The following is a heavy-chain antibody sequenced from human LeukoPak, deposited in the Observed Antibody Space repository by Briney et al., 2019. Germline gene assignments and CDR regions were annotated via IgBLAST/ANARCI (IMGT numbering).Heavy chain of an antibody. CDR2: IYSGGST. J-gene: IGHJ6*02. CDR1: GLTVSSNY. V-gene: IGHV3-53*01. Sequence: GGSLRLSCAASGLTVSSNYMSWVRQAPGKGLEWVSVIYSGGSTYYADSVKGRFTISRDNSKNTLYLQMNSLRAEDTAVYYCARAEWEPRYYYYGMDVWGQGTTVTVSS. D-gene: IGHD1-26*01. CDR3: ARAEWEPRYYYYGMDV.